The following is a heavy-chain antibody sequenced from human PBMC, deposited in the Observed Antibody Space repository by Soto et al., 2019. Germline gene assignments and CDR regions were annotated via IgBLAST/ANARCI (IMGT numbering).Heavy chain of an antibody. V-gene: IGHV3-74*01. CDR2: INSDGSST. D-gene: IGHD5-18*01. CDR1: GFTFSNYW. J-gene: IGHJ4*02. Sequence: EVQLVESGGGLVQPGGSLRLSCAASGFTFSNYWMHWVRQAPGKGLVWVSRINSDGSSTNYADSVKGRFTISRDNAKNTLYLQVNSLRAEDTAVYYCARGYNYGNDYWGQGILVTVSS. CDR3: ARGYNYGNDY.